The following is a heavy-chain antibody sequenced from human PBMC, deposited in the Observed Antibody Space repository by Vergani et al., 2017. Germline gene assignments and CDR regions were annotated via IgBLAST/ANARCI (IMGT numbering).Heavy chain of an antibody. CDR3: AHRSVVRGTHPSHYYYYMDV. CDR1: GFSLSTSGVG. D-gene: IGHD3-10*02. V-gene: IGHV2-5*01. Sequence: QITLKESGPTLVKPTQTLTLTCTFSGFSLSTSGVGVGWIRQPPGKALGWLALIYWNDDKRYSPSLKSRLTITKDTSKNQVVLTMTNMDPVDTATYYCAHRSVVRGTHPSHYYYYMDVWGKGTTVTVSS. CDR2: IYWNDDK. J-gene: IGHJ6*03.